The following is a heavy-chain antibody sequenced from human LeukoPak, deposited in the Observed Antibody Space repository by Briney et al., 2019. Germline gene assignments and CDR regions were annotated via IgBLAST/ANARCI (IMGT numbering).Heavy chain of an antibody. CDR2: INADGRYT. CDR1: GFTFSSYW. D-gene: IGHD3-10*01. CDR3: ARDLSPVVRASPMGY. V-gene: IGHV3-74*01. Sequence: GGSLRLSCAASGFTFSSYWMHWVRQAPGKGLVWVSRINADGRYTSYADSVKGRFTISRDNAKNTLYLQMNSLRAEDTAVYYCARDLSPVVRASPMGYWGQGTPVTVSS. J-gene: IGHJ4*02.